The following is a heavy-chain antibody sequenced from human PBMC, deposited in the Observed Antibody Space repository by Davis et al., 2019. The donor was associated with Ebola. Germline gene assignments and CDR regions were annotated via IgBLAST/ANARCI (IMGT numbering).Heavy chain of an antibody. J-gene: IGHJ6*04. D-gene: IGHD4/OR15-4a*01. CDR3: ASAGAGYYGMDV. V-gene: IGHV4-4*02. Sequence: PSETLSLTCAVSGGSISSSNWWSWVRQPPGKGLEWIGEIYHSGSTNYNPSLKSRVTISVDKSKNQFSLKLSSVTPEDTAVYYCASAGAGYYGMDVWGKGTTVTVSS. CDR2: IYHSGST. CDR1: GGSISSSNW.